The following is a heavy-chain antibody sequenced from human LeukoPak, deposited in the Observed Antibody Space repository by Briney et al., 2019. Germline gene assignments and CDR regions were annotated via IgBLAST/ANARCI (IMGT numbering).Heavy chain of an antibody. CDR3: ARDNSVGDNAWWFDP. J-gene: IGHJ5*02. CDR1: GGTFRDYC. CDR2: TIPVFGTS. Sequence: ASVKVSCKASGGTFRDYCISWVRQAPGQGLEWMGGTIPVFGTSNYAQKFQGRVTITADESTSTAYMELSSLRSEDTAIYYCARDNSVGDNAWWFDPWGRGTLVTVSS. D-gene: IGHD1-26*01. V-gene: IGHV1-69*13.